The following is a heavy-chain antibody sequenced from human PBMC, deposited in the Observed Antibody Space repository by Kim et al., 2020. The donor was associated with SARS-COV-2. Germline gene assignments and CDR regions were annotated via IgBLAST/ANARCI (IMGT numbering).Heavy chain of an antibody. J-gene: IGHJ5*01. CDR3: ARGPRDIVVVPAAIRHWF. CDR1: GGSFSGYY. D-gene: IGHD2-2*01. CDR2: INHSGST. V-gene: IGHV4-34*01. Sequence: SETLSLTCAVYGGSFSGYYWSWIRQPPGKGLEWIGEINHSGSTNYNPSLKSRVTISVDTSKNQFSLKLSSVTAADTAVYYCARGPRDIVVVPAAIRHWF.